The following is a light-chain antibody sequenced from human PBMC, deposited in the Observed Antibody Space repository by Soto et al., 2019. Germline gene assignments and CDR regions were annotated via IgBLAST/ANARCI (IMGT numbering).Light chain of an antibody. V-gene: IGLV2-8*01. J-gene: IGLJ2*01. CDR3: SAYAGRNIRVI. CDR2: EVN. Sequence: QSALTQPPSASGSPGQSITISCTGTSSDVGGFNLVSWYQQHPGKAPKLMTYEVNKRPSGVPDRFSGSKSGNTATLTVSGLQAEDEADYYCSAYAGRNIRVIFGGGTKLTVL. CDR1: SSDVGGFNL.